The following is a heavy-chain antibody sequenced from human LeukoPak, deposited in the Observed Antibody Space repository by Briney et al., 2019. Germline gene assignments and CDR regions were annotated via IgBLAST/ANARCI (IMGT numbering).Heavy chain of an antibody. V-gene: IGHV1-2*02. D-gene: IGHD2-2*01. J-gene: IGHJ4*02. Sequence: ASVKVSCKASGYTFTGYYMHWVRQALGQGLEWMGWINPNSGGTNYAQKFQGRVTMTRDTSISTAYMELSRLRSDDTAVYYCARGTLVVPAATLDYWGQGTLVTVSS. CDR3: ARGTLVVPAATLDY. CDR1: GYTFTGYY. CDR2: INPNSGGT.